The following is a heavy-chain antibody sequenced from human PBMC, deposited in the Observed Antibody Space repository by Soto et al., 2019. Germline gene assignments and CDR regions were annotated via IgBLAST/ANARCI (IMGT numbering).Heavy chain of an antibody. CDR3: ARDLGPNWFDP. CDR2: IIPIFGTA. J-gene: IGHJ5*02. Sequence: EASVKVSCKASGGTVCSYAISGVRQAPGQGLEWMGGIIPIFGTANYAQKFQGRVTITADESTSTAYMELSSLRSEDTAVYYCARDLGPNWFDPWGQGTLVTVSS. CDR1: GGTVCSYA. V-gene: IGHV1-69*13. D-gene: IGHD7-27*01.